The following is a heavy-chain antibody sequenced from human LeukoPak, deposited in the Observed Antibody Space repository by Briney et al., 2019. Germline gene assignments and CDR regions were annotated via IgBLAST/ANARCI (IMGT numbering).Heavy chain of an antibody. CDR2: ISPIFGTA. CDR1: GGTFSSYA. J-gene: IGHJ4*02. V-gene: IGHV1-69*06. Sequence: SVKVSCKASGGTFSSYAISWVRQAPGQGLEWMGGISPIFGTANYAQKFQGRVTITADKSTSTAYMELSSLRSEDTAVYYCARALPSSSWYSPSFDYWGQGTLVTVSS. D-gene: IGHD6-13*01. CDR3: ARALPSSSWYSPSFDY.